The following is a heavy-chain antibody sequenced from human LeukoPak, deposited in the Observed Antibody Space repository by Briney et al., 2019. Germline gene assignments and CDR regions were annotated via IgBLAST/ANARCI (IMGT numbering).Heavy chain of an antibody. V-gene: IGHV5-51*01. J-gene: IGHJ4*02. D-gene: IGHD3-10*01. CDR3: ARGLTYGSGSNFDY. CDR2: IYPCDSDT. CDR1: GYIFTSYW. Sequence: GESLKISCKASGYIFTSYWIGWVRQMPGKGLGWMGIIYPCDSDTRYSPSFQGQVTISVDKSISTAYLQWSSLKASDTAMYYCARGLTYGSGSNFDYWGQGSLVTVSS.